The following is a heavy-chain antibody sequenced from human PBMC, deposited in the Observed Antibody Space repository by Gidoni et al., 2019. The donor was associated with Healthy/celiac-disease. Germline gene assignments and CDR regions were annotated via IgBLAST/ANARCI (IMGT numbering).Heavy chain of an antibody. J-gene: IGHJ3*02. CDR2: IWYDGSNK. V-gene: IGHV3-33*01. D-gene: IGHD3-10*01. CDR1: GFTFSSYG. CDR3: AAPLRITRGDTFDI. Sequence: QVQLVESGGGVVQPGRSLRLSCAASGFTFSSYGMHGVRQAPGKGLEWVAIIWYDGSNKYYADSVKGRFTISRDNSKNTLYLQMNSLRAEDTAVYYCAAPLRITRGDTFDIWGQGTMVTVSS.